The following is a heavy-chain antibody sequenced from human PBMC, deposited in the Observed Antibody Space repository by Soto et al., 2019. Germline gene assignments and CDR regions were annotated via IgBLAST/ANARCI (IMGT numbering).Heavy chain of an antibody. V-gene: IGHV3-74*01. CDR3: ARTYYGSGSYPLADYYYYMDV. Sequence: GGSLRLSCAASGFTFSSYWMHWVRQAPGKGLVWVSRINSDGSSTSYADSVRGRFTISRDNAKNTLYLQMNSLRAEDTAVYYCARTYYGSGSYPLADYYYYMDVWGKGTTVTVSS. D-gene: IGHD3-10*01. CDR2: INSDGSST. CDR1: GFTFSSYW. J-gene: IGHJ6*03.